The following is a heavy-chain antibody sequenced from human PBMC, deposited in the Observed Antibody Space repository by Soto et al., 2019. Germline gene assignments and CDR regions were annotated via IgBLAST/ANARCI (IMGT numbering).Heavy chain of an antibody. J-gene: IGHJ4*02. D-gene: IGHD3-16*02. CDR3: AKALGELSPESYDY. V-gene: IGHV3-30*18. CDR1: GFTFSSYA. Sequence: QVQLVESGGGVVQPGRSLRLSCAASGFTFSSYAMHWVRQAPGKGLEWVAVISYDGSDKYYADFVKGRFTISRDNSKNALNLQMNILRADDTAVYYCAKALGELSPESYDYWGQGTLITVSS. CDR2: ISYDGSDK.